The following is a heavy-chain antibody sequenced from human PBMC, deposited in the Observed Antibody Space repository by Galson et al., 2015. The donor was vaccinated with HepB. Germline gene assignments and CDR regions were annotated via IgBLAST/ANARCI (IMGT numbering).Heavy chain of an antibody. CDR2: IIPAFGAA. CDR3: ARQDYYGSGTYPPWYGLDV. Sequence: SVKVSCKASGGNFNNFAITWVRKAPGQGLEWVGRIIPAFGAANYAQQFQGRLTISADKSTGTAYMDLTNLRSEDTAVYYCARQDYYGSGTYPPWYGLDVWGQGTTVTVSS. CDR1: GGNFNNFA. D-gene: IGHD3-10*01. J-gene: IGHJ6*02. V-gene: IGHV1-69*06.